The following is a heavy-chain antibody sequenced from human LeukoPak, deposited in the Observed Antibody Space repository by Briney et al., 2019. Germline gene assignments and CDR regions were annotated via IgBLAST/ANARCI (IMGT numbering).Heavy chain of an antibody. Sequence: SGPALVKPTQTLTLTCTFSGFSLSTSGMCVSWIRQPPGKALEWLARIDWDDDKYYITSLKTRLTISKDTSKNQVVLTMTNMDPVDTATYYCARTPMYGGSSMPPFDYWGQGTLVTVSS. D-gene: IGHD1-26*01. CDR2: IDWDDDK. V-gene: IGHV2-70*11. CDR3: ARTPMYGGSSMPPFDY. J-gene: IGHJ4*02. CDR1: GFSLSTSGMC.